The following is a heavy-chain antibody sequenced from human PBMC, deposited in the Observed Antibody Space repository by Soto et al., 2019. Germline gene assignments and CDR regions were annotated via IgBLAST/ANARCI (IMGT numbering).Heavy chain of an antibody. J-gene: IGHJ4*02. V-gene: IGHV5-51*01. CDR1: GYSFSTYW. D-gene: IGHD5-12*01. CDR3: ARHSLATQPGDY. CDR2: IYPGDSDT. Sequence: GESLKISCKASGYSFSTYWIAWVRQRPGKGLDWMGIIYPGDSDTRYSPSFQGQVTIPVDNSIDTAYLEWTTLRASDSAMYYCARHSLATQPGDYWGQGTRVTVSS.